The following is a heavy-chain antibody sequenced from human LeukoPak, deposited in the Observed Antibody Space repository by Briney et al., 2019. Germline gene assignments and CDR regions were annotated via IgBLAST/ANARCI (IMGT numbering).Heavy chain of an antibody. D-gene: IGHD6-13*01. CDR3: ARGQQLVRGSSNYFDY. CDR1: GYTFTSYY. CDR2: INPSGGST. Sequence: GASVKVSCKASGYTFTSYYMHWMRQAPGQGLEWMGIINPSGGSTSYAQKFQGRVTMTRDTSTSTVYMELSSLRSEDTAVYYCARGQQLVRGSSNYFDYWGQGTLVTVSS. J-gene: IGHJ4*02. V-gene: IGHV1-46*01.